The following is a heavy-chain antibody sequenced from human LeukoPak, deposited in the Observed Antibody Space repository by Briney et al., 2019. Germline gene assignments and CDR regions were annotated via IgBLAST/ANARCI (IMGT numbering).Heavy chain of an antibody. V-gene: IGHV3-66*01. CDR3: ARDPPARGTTEFDY. J-gene: IGHJ4*02. D-gene: IGHD1-7*01. CDR2: IYSGGST. Sequence: PGGSLRLSCAASGFTVSDNYMSWVRQTPGKGLGWVSIIYSGGSTYYADSVKGRFTISRDNSKNTLYLQMNSLRAEDTAVYYCARDPPARGTTEFDYWGQGTLVTVSS. CDR1: GFTVSDNY.